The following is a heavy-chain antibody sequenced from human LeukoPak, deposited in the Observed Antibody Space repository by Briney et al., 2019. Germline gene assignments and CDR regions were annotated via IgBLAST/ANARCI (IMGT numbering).Heavy chain of an antibody. CDR2: ISSSSSFT. D-gene: IGHD3-10*01. CDR3: AKSYYYGSGSPSLDY. Sequence: GGSLRLSCAASGFTFSDYYMSWIRQAPGKGLEWVSYISSSSSFTNHADSVKGRFTISRDNAKNSLYLHMNSLRVEDTAVYYCAKSYYYGSGSPSLDYWGQGILVTVSS. V-gene: IGHV3-11*03. J-gene: IGHJ4*02. CDR1: GFTFSDYY.